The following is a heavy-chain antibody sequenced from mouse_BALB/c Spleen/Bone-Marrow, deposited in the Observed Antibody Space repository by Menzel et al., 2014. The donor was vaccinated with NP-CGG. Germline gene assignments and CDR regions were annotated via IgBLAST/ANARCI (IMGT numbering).Heavy chain of an antibody. J-gene: IGHJ3*01. V-gene: IGHV1-67*01. CDR1: GYTFTDYA. Sequence: QVQLQQPGPELVRPGVSEKISCKGSGYTFTDYAMHWVKQSHAKSIEWIGVISTYSGNTNYNQKFKGKATMTVDKSSSTAYMELARLTSEDSAIYYCARSGYGYDWFAYWGQGTLVTVSA. D-gene: IGHD2-14*01. CDR2: ISTYSGNT. CDR3: ARSGYGYDWFAY.